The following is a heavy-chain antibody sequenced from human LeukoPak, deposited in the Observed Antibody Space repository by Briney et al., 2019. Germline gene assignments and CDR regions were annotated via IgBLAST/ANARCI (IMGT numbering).Heavy chain of an antibody. D-gene: IGHD6-19*01. V-gene: IGHV3-23*01. Sequence: GGSLRLSCAASGFTFSSYPMSWVRQAPGKGLEWVSAISGSGGSTYYADSVKGRFTISRDNSKNTLYLQMNSLRAEDTAVYYCAKDGGVAGTGRFDPWGQGTLVTVSS. CDR1: GFTFSSYP. CDR2: ISGSGGST. CDR3: AKDGGVAGTGRFDP. J-gene: IGHJ5*02.